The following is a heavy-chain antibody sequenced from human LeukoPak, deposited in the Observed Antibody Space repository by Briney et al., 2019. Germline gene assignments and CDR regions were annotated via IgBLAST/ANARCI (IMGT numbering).Heavy chain of an antibody. CDR3: ARDLYGGFDY. Sequence: PSETLSLTCTVSGGSISSRPYYWGWIRQPPGKGLEWLGSFSYSGSTYYKPSLKSRVTISVDTSKNQFSLKLSSVTAADTAVYYCARDLYGGFDYWGQGTLVTVSS. D-gene: IGHD3-10*02. J-gene: IGHJ4*02. CDR1: GGSISSRPYY. CDR2: FSYSGST. V-gene: IGHV4-39*07.